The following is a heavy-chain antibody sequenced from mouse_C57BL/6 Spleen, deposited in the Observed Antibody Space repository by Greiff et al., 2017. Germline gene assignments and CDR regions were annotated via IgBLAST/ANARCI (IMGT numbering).Heavy chain of an antibody. CDR3: ARGDYYGSSYDYFDY. D-gene: IGHD1-1*01. Sequence: QVQLQQSGPELVKPGASVKISCKASGYAFSSSWMNWVKPRPGKGLEWIGRIYPGDGDTNYNGKFKGKATLTADKSSSTAYMQLSSLTSEDSAVYFCARGDYYGSSYDYFDYWGQGTTRTVSS. V-gene: IGHV1-82*01. CDR2: IYPGDGDT. CDR1: GYAFSSSW. J-gene: IGHJ2*01.